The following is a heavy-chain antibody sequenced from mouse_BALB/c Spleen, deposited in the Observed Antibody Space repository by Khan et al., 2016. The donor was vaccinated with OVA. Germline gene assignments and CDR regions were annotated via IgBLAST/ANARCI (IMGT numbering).Heavy chain of an antibody. CDR3: ARVYGGEFDY. V-gene: IGHV3-2*02. CDR1: GYSITSDYA. Sequence: VQLKESGPGLVKPSQSLSLTCTVTGYSITSDYAWNWIRQFPGNKLEWMGFISYSGNTNYNPSLKSRISVTRDTSKNHFYLQLNSVTSEDTATYCGARVYGGEFDYWGQGTTLTVSS. CDR2: ISYSGNT. J-gene: IGHJ2*01. D-gene: IGHD2-10*02.